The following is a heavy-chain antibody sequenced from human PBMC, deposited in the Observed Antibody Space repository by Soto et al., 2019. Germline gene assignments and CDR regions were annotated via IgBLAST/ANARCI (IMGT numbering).Heavy chain of an antibody. D-gene: IGHD1-1*01. CDR1: GGPISGYY. CDR2: IYSAGTT. Sequence: QVQLRESGPGLVKPSETQSLTCNVSGGPISGYYWNWVRQPAGKGLEWIGRIYSAGTTDLNPSLKSRVIMSVDTSSNQFSLKLLSVTAADTAMYYCAANWRGAYEGLFDLWGQGTTVTVSS. V-gene: IGHV4-4*07. CDR3: AANWRGAYEGLFDL. J-gene: IGHJ3*01.